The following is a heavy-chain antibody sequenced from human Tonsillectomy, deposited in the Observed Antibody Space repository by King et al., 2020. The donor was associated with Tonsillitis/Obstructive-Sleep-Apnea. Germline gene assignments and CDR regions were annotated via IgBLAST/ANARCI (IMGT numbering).Heavy chain of an antibody. CDR2: IIPLIGIS. Sequence: QLVQSGAEVKKPGSSVKVSCKASGGTFSSYAISWVRQAPGQGLEWIGRIIPLIGISNYGQNFQGRVTISAGKSTGTAYMELNSLRSEAPAVYSCASGSGISGSYVDLSYWGQGTLVTVSS. J-gene: IGHJ4*02. CDR1: GGTFSSYA. D-gene: IGHD3-10*01. V-gene: IGHV1-69*09. CDR3: ASGSGISGSYVDLSY.